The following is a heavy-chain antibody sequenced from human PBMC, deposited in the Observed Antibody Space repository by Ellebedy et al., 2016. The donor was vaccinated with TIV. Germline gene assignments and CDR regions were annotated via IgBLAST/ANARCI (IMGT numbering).Heavy chain of an antibody. CDR3: ARQVNWYY. CDR2: IYYSGTT. Sequence: MPSETLSLNCTVSGGSISSGGYYWSWIRQHPGKGLEWIGYIYYSGTTYYNPSLKSRVTSSVDTSKNQTTLKLSSVTAADTAVYYCARQVNWYYWGQGTLVTVSS. V-gene: IGHV4-39*01. CDR1: GGSISSGGYY. J-gene: IGHJ4*02. D-gene: IGHD1-20*01.